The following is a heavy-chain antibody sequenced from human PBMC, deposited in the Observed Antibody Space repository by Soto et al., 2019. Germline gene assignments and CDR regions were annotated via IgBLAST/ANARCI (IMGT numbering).Heavy chain of an antibody. V-gene: IGHV5-51*01. CDR3: ARDWYTAVFDY. CDR2: IYPGDSDT. CDR1: GYSFTSYW. J-gene: IGHJ4*02. Sequence: GESLKISCKGSGYSFTSYWIGWVRQMPGKGLEWMGIIYPGDSDTRYSPSFQGQVTISADKSISTAYLQMNSLRAEDTAVYYCARDWYTAVFDYWGQGTLVTVSS. D-gene: IGHD5-18*01.